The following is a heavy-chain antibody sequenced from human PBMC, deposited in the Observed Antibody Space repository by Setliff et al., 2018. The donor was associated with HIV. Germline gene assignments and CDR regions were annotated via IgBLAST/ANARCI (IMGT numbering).Heavy chain of an antibody. CDR2: IIPMLGFA. CDR1: GDTFTFYT. CDR3: ARQAGHVGDHFDY. D-gene: IGHD2-21*01. Sequence: GASVKVSCKASGDTFTFYTFSWVRQAPGQGLEWMGNIIPMLGFANYEGKFQGRVTIIADASTNTTYLDLTSLRSEDTALYFCARQAGHVGDHFDYWGQGTLVTVSS. V-gene: IGHV1-69*02. J-gene: IGHJ4*02.